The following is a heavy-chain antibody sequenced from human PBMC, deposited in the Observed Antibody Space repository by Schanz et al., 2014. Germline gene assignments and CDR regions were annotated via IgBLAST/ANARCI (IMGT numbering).Heavy chain of an antibody. CDR3: VRVSFADPRLYRGMDRDIDY. Sequence: EVQLVESGGGLVQPGGSLRLSCSASGFTFSSYWMHWVRQVPGRGLEWVSSISTSGTYMYIADSLKGRLTISRDDAKKSMYLQMNNLRAEDAAVYYCVRVSFADPRLYRGMDRDIDYWGQGTLVTVSS. J-gene: IGHJ4*02. V-gene: IGHV3-21*01. D-gene: IGHD5-18*01. CDR1: GFTFSSYW. CDR2: ISTSGTYM.